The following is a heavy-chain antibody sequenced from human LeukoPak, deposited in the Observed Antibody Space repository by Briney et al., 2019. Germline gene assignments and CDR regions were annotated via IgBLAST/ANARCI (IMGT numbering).Heavy chain of an antibody. CDR2: IWYDGSKK. Sequence: GGSLRLSCAASGFTFMNYGMHWVRQAPDKGLEWVAIIWYDGSKKYYADSVRGRFTISRDNSKNTVSLQMNNLSPEDTAVYYCAKGGLAAAGIDYWGQGTLVTVSS. V-gene: IGHV3-33*06. CDR1: GFTFMNYG. CDR3: AKGGLAAAGIDY. D-gene: IGHD6-13*01. J-gene: IGHJ4*02.